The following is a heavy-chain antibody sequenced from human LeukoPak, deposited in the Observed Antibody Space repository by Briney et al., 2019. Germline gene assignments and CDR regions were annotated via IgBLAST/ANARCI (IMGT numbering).Heavy chain of an antibody. CDR3: ARHFYGSGTYYHFDY. J-gene: IGHJ4*02. CDR2: IIPIFGTA. CDR1: GGTFSSYA. V-gene: IGHV1-69*05. Sequence: SVKVSCKASGGTFSSYAISWVRQAPGQGLEWMGGIIPIFGTANYAQKLQGRATLTTDTSTSTAYMELRSLRSDDTAVYYCARHFYGSGTYYHFDYWGQGTLVTVSS. D-gene: IGHD3-10*01.